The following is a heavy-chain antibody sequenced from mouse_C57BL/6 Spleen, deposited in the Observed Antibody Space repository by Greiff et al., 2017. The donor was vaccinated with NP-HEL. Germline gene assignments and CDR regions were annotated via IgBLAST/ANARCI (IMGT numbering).Heavy chain of an antibody. Sequence: EVQLQQSVAELVRPGASVKLSCTASGFTITNTYMHWVKQRPEQGLEWIGSINPDNGSTKYAPKFQGKATFTADPSSNTAYLQLSSLTSEATDIDYGDREDGYDVYYFDDWGKGTTLTVSS. V-gene: IGHV14-3*01. CDR3: DREDGYDVYYFDD. CDR1: GFTITNTY. CDR2: INPDNGST. J-gene: IGHJ2*01. D-gene: IGHD2-2*01.